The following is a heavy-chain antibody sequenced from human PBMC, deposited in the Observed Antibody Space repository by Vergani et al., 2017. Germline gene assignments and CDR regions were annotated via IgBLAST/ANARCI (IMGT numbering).Heavy chain of an antibody. CDR3: ASLVEMATIDYFDY. CDR1: GFTFSIYS. V-gene: IGHV3-21*01. J-gene: IGHJ4*02. Sequence: EVQLVESGVGLVKPGGSLRLSCAASGFTFSIYSMNWVRQAPGKGLEWVSSISSSSSYIYYADSVKGRFTISRDNAKNSLYLQMNSLRADDTAVYYCASLVEMATIDYFDYWGQGTLVTVSS. CDR2: ISSSSSYI. D-gene: IGHD5-24*01.